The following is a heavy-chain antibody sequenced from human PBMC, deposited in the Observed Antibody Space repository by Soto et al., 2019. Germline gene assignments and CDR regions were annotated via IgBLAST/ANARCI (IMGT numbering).Heavy chain of an antibody. Sequence: PGGSLRLSCAASGFTFSSYGMHWVRQAPGKGLEWVAVIWYDGSNKYYADSVKGRFTISRDNSKNTLYLQMNSLRAEDTAVYYCARDWGTYYYGSGSPGYWGQGTLVTVSS. CDR2: IWYDGSNK. J-gene: IGHJ4*02. V-gene: IGHV3-33*01. D-gene: IGHD3-10*01. CDR3: ARDWGTYYYGSGSPGY. CDR1: GFTFSSYG.